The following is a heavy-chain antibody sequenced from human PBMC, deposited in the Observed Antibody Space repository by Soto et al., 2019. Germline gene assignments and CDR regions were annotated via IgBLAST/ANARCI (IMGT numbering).Heavy chain of an antibody. CDR3: ALDSSGYYYWNY. D-gene: IGHD3-22*01. Sequence: SETLSLTCTVSGGSISSGDYYWSWIRQPPGKGLEWIGYIYYSGSTYYNPSLKSRVTISVDTSKNQFSLKLSSVTAADTAVYYCALDSSGYYYWNYWGQGTLITVSS. CDR1: GGSISSGDYY. CDR2: IYYSGST. J-gene: IGHJ4*02. V-gene: IGHV4-30-4*01.